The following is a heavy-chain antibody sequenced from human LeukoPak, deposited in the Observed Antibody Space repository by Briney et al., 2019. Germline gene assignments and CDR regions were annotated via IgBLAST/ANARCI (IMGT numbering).Heavy chain of an antibody. J-gene: IGHJ3*02. CDR1: GFTFSSYS. V-gene: IGHV3-21*01. CDR3: ARGRITIFGVAPVAAFDI. Sequence: PGGSLRLSXAASGFTFSSYSMNWVRQAPGKGLEWVSSISSSSSYIYYADSVKGRFTISRDNAKNSLYLQMNSLRAEDTAVYYCARGRITIFGVAPVAAFDIWGQGTMVTVSS. CDR2: ISSSSSYI. D-gene: IGHD3-3*01.